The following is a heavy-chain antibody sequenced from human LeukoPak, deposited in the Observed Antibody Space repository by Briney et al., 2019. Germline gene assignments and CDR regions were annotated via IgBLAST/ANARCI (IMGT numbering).Heavy chain of an antibody. J-gene: IGHJ5*02. Sequence: SVKVSCKASGGTFSSYAISWVRQAPGQGLEWMGGIIPIFGTANYAQKFQGRVTITAYESTSTAYMELSSLRSEDTAVYYCAREGYGSGRINWFDPWGQGTLVTVSS. CDR3: AREGYGSGRINWFDP. V-gene: IGHV1-69*13. D-gene: IGHD3-10*01. CDR1: GGTFSSYA. CDR2: IIPIFGTA.